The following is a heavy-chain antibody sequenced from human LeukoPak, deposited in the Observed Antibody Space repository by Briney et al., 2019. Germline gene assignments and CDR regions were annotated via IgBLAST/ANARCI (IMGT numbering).Heavy chain of an antibody. V-gene: IGHV3-7*01. D-gene: IGHD3-9*01. CDR3: ARESRGYDILTGKYHRGYYSYYMDV. CDR2: INQDGSEK. J-gene: IGHJ6*03. Sequence: GGSLRLSCAASGFTFSNYWMSWVRQAPGKGLEWVASINQDGSEKYYVDSVKGRFTISRDNAKNSLYLQMNSLRAEDTAVYYCARESRGYDILTGKYHRGYYSYYMDVWGKGTTVTVSS. CDR1: GFTFSNYW.